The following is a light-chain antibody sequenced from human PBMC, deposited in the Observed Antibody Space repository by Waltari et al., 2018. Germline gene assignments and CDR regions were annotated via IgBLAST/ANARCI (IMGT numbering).Light chain of an antibody. CDR3: MQARQTPFT. Sequence: EIVMTQSPLSLSVTPGEPASISCRSSQSLRHLNGSNYLDWYLQKPGQSPKLLTYLGSSRASGVPSRFTGSGSGTDFTLLISRVEADDVGVYYCMQARQTPFTFGQGTKLEI. V-gene: IGKV2-28*01. CDR1: QSLRHLNGSNY. J-gene: IGKJ2*01. CDR2: LGS.